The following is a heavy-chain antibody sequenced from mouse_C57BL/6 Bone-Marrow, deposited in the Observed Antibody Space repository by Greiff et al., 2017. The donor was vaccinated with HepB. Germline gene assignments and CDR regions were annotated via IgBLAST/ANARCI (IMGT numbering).Heavy chain of an antibody. CDR2: IHPNSGST. D-gene: IGHD2-1*01. CDR1: GYTFTSYW. V-gene: IGHV1-64*01. J-gene: IGHJ2*01. Sequence: QVQLQQPGAELVKPGASVKLSCKASGYTFTSYWMHWVKQRPGQGLEWIGMIHPNSGSTNYNEKFKSKATLTVDKSSSTAYMQLSSLTSEDSAVYYCARGGGIYYGNGYFDYWGQGTTLTVSS. CDR3: ARGGGIYYGNGYFDY.